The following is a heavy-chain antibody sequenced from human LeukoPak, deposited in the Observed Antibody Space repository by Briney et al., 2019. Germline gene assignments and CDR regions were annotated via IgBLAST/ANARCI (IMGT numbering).Heavy chain of an antibody. CDR3: ARGGRVRYFDWFFDY. J-gene: IGHJ4*02. CDR2: IYPGDSDT. CDR1: GYSFTSYW. Sequence: GESLKISCKGSGYSFTSYWIGWVRQMPGKGLEWMGIIYPGDSDTRYSSSFQGQVTISADKSISTAYLQWSSLKASDTAMYYCARGGRVRYFDWFFDYWGQGTLVTVSS. D-gene: IGHD3-9*01. V-gene: IGHV5-51*01.